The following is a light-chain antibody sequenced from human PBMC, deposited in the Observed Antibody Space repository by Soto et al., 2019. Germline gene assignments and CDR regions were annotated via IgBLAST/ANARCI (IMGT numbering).Light chain of an antibody. V-gene: IGLV2-14*01. Sequence: QSALTQPASVSGSPGQSITICCTGTSSDVGGYNYVSWYQQHPGKAPKLMIYGVTNRPSGVSNRFSGSKSGNTASLTISGLQAEDEADYYCSSYTSSTTLSVVFGGGTQLTVL. CDR3: SSYTSSTTLSVV. CDR2: GVT. CDR1: SSDVGGYNY. J-gene: IGLJ2*01.